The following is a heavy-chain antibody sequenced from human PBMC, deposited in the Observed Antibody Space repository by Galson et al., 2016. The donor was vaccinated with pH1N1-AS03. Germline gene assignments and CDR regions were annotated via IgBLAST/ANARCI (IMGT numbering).Heavy chain of an antibody. CDR2: IDWDDDK. V-gene: IGHV2-70*04. CDR3: GLTGIAATGYFDY. Sequence: QPPGKALEWLARIDWDDDKFYRTSLKTRLTISKDTSKNQVVLTLTNVGPVDTATYYCGLTGIAATGYFDYWGQGTLVTVSS. D-gene: IGHD6-13*01. J-gene: IGHJ4*02.